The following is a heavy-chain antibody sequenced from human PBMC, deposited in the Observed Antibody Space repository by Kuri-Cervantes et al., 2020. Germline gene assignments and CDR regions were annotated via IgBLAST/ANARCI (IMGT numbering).Heavy chain of an antibody. D-gene: IGHD3-10*01. V-gene: IGHV4-61*01. J-gene: IGHJ4*02. Sequence: SETLSLTCTVSGGSVSSGSYYWSWIRQPPGKGLEWIGYIYYSGSTNYNPSLKSRVTISVDTSKNQFSLKLSSVTAADTAVYYRATTPYYYGSGSYFDYWGQGTLVTVSS. CDR1: GGSVSSGSYY. CDR2: IYYSGST. CDR3: ATTPYYYGSGSYFDY.